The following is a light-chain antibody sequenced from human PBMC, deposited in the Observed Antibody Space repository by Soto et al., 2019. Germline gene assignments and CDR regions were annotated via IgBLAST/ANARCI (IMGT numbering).Light chain of an antibody. J-gene: IGKJ4*01. Sequence: DIQMTQSPSSLSASVGDRVTITCRASQSISSYLNWYQQKPGKAPKLLIYAASSLQSGVPSRFSGSGSWTDFTLPISSLRPEDFATYYCQQSYSTPFTFGGGTKVEIK. CDR3: QQSYSTPFT. CDR2: AAS. CDR1: QSISSY. V-gene: IGKV1-39*01.